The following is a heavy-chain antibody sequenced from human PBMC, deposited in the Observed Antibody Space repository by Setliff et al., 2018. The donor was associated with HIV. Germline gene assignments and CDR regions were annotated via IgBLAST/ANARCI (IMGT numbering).Heavy chain of an antibody. D-gene: IGHD5-18*01. Sequence: GGSLRLSCAASGFSFSSYWMHWVRQAPGKGLVWVSRINTDGSSTSYADSVKGRFTISRDNAKNTLYLQMNSLRAEDTAVYYCARKLQPGYGMDVWGQGTTVTVSS. V-gene: IGHV3-74*01. CDR1: GFSFSSYW. CDR3: ARKLQPGYGMDV. CDR2: INTDGSST. J-gene: IGHJ6*02.